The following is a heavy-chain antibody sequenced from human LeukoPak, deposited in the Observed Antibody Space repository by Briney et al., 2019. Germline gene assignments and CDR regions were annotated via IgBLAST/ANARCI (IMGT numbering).Heavy chain of an antibody. CDR3: ARRSGEYGGNDFDY. Sequence: SETLSLTCTVSGGSINSRSDYWGWIRQPPGKGLEWIGSIYYSGSTHYNPSLKSRVTMSIDTSKNQFSLRLSSVTAADTAVGCCARRSGEYGGNDFDYWGQGTLVTVSS. J-gene: IGHJ4*02. CDR2: IYYSGST. CDR1: GGSINSRSDY. V-gene: IGHV4-39*01. D-gene: IGHD4/OR15-4a*01.